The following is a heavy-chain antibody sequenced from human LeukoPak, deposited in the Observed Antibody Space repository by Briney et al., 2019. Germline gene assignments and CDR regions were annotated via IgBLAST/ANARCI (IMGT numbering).Heavy chain of an antibody. Sequence: GGSLRHSCAASGFTFSSYGMHWVRQAPGKGLEWVAVISYDGSNKYYADSVKGRFTISRDNSKNTLYLQMNSLRAEDTAVYYCAKEPNSSPPPFDIWGQGTMVTVSS. J-gene: IGHJ3*02. CDR2: ISYDGSNK. D-gene: IGHD6-13*01. V-gene: IGHV3-30*18. CDR1: GFTFSSYG. CDR3: AKEPNSSPPPFDI.